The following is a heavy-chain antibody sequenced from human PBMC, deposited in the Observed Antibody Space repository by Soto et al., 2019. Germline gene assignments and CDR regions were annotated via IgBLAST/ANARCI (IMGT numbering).Heavy chain of an antibody. D-gene: IGHD4-17*01. CDR2: VYARGAT. J-gene: IGHJ6*02. V-gene: IGHV4-59*10. Sequence: SETLSLTCSVSGASITSYYWSWIRQSAGEGLQWIGRVYARGATNYNPSLKSRVSISGDTSKNQISLKLTSVTAADTAVYYCARSSGDDFFYYGMDVWGHGTTVTVSS. CDR3: ARSSGDDFFYYGMDV. CDR1: GASITSYY.